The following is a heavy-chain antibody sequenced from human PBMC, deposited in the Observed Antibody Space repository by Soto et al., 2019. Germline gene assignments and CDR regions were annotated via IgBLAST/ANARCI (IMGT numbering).Heavy chain of an antibody. D-gene: IGHD1-1*01. Sequence: SVKVSCKASGGTFSSYTISWVRQAPGQGLEWMGRIIPILGIANYAQKFQGRVTITADKSTSTAYMELSSLRSEDTAVYYCARDTPLLNWNDDCWFDPWGQGTLVTVSS. CDR2: IIPILGIA. J-gene: IGHJ5*02. V-gene: IGHV1-69*04. CDR3: ARDTPLLNWNDDCWFDP. CDR1: GGTFSSYT.